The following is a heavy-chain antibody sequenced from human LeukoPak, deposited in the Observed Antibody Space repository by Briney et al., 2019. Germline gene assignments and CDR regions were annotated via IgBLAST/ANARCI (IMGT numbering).Heavy chain of an antibody. V-gene: IGHV3-11*06. CDR1: GFTFSDYY. D-gene: IGHD3-9*01. Sequence: GGSLRLSCAASGFTFSDYYMSWIRQAPGKGLEGVSYISSSSSYTNYADSVKGRFTISRDNAKNSMYLQMNSLRAEDTAVYYCARARGYDILTGYYDYWGQGTLVTVSS. CDR2: ISSSSSYT. CDR3: ARARGYDILTGYYDY. J-gene: IGHJ4*02.